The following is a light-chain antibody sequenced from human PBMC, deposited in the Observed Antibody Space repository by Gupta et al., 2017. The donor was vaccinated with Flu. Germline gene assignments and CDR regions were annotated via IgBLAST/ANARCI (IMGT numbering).Light chain of an antibody. V-gene: IGKV3-11*01. CDR2: EAS. Sequence: PGTLSRSPGETATLSCRASESVNKDLAWHQQKPGQAPRLLIYEASKRANGHPARFSGSGSGTEFTLTISSREPEDFAVYYCQQRINCPGTFGQGTKIEIK. J-gene: IGKJ2*02. CDR3: QQRINCPGT. CDR1: ESVNKD.